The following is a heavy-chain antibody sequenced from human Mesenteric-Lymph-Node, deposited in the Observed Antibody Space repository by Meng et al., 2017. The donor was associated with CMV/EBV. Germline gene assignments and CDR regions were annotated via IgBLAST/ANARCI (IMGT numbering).Heavy chain of an antibody. CDR3: AKGRYCSSTSCQRLYFDY. Sequence: NCSSYVRSCVRQAQGQGLEWVSVIYRGGSSTYYADSVKGRFTISRDNSKNTLYLQMNSLRAEDTAVYYCAKGRYCSSTSCQRLYFDYWGQGTLVTVSS. J-gene: IGHJ4*02. CDR1: NCSSYV. V-gene: IGHV3-23*03. CDR2: IYRGGSST. D-gene: IGHD2-2*01.